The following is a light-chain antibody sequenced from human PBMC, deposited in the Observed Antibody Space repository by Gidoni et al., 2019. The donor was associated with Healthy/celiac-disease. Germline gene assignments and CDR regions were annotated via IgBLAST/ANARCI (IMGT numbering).Light chain of an antibody. CDR2: DAS. CDR1: QSISSW. Sequence: DIQMTQSPSTLSASVGDRVTITCRASQSISSWLAWYQQKPGKAPKLLIYDASSLESGVPSRFSGSGSGTEFILTISSLQPDDFATYYCQQYNSYPDTFXQXTKVEIK. J-gene: IGKJ1*01. CDR3: QQYNSYPDT. V-gene: IGKV1-5*01.